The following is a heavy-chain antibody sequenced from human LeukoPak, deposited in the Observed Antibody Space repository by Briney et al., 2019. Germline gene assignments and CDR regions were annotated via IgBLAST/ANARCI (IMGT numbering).Heavy chain of an antibody. CDR1: GYTFTSYD. CDR3: AREYSYGYFDY. Sequence: ASVKVSCKASGYTFTSYDINWVRQAPGQGLEWMGWISAYNGNTNYAQKLQGRVTMTTDTSTSTAYMELRSLRSHDTAVYYCAREYSYGYFDYWGQGTLVTVSS. J-gene: IGHJ4*02. D-gene: IGHD5-18*01. CDR2: ISAYNGNT. V-gene: IGHV1-18*01.